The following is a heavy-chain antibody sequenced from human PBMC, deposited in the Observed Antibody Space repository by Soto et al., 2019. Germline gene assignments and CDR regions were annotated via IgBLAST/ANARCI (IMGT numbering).Heavy chain of an antibody. J-gene: IGHJ4*02. Sequence: QVQLQESGPGLVKPSETLSLTCTVSGGSISGYYWTWIRQPPGKGLEWVGSLFYGGTTDYNPSRKSRLTMSLDTSKNHFSLKRRAVTAADTAVYYCARHRGPAPGYWGQGTRVTASS. V-gene: IGHV4-39*01. CDR3: ARHRGPAPGY. CDR1: GGSISGYY. D-gene: IGHD3-10*01. CDR2: LFYGGTT.